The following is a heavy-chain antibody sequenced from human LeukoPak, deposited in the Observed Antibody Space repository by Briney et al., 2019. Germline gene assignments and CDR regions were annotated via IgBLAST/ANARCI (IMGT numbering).Heavy chain of an antibody. Sequence: ASVKVSCKASGGTFSSYAISWVRQAPGQGLEWMGRIIPILGIANYAQKFQGRVTITADKSTSTAYMELSSLRSEDTAVYYCARDRKDTSSWYRHLDYWGRGALVTVSS. CDR2: IIPILGIA. J-gene: IGHJ4*02. CDR3: ARDRKDTSSWYRHLDY. CDR1: GGTFSSYA. D-gene: IGHD6-13*01. V-gene: IGHV1-69*04.